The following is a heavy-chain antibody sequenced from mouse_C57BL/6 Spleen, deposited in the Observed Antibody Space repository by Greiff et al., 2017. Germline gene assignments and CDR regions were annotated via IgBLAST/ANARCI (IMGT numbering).Heavy chain of an antibody. CDR2: ISSGGDYI. CDR1: GFTFSSYA. Sequence: EVHLVESGEGLVKPGGSLKLSCAASGFTFSSYAMSWVRQTPEQRLEWVAYISSGGDYIYYADTVKGRFTISRDNARNTLYLQMSSLKSEDTAMYYCTREWPTMVRGFDYWGQGTTLTVSS. J-gene: IGHJ2*01. CDR3: TREWPTMVRGFDY. V-gene: IGHV5-9-1*02. D-gene: IGHD2-10*01.